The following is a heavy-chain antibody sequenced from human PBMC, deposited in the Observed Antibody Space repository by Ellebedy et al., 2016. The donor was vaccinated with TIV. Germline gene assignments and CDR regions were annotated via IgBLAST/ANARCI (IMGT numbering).Heavy chain of an antibody. Sequence: GESLKISCKGSGHSFTNYWIGWVRQMPGKGLECMGIIYPGDSDPRYSPSFQGQVTISADKSVSTAYLQWSSLKASDTAMYYCATSSDDYYVMDVWGQGTTVTVSS. CDR2: IYPGDSDP. J-gene: IGHJ6*02. CDR1: GHSFTNYW. V-gene: IGHV5-51*01. CDR3: ATSSDDYYVMDV. D-gene: IGHD6-6*01.